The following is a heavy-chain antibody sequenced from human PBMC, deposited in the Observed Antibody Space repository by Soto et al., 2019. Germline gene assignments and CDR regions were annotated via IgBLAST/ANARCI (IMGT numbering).Heavy chain of an antibody. V-gene: IGHV1-69*13. D-gene: IGHD3-22*01. CDR2: IIPIFGTA. Sequence: SVKGSCKAAGGTFSIYAISWVRQAPGQGLEWMGGIIPIFGTANYAQKFQGRVTITADESTSTAYMELSSLRSEDTAVYYCAREGYDRSGYQIAEYFQHWGQGTLLTVSS. CDR1: GGTFSIYA. CDR3: AREGYDRSGYQIAEYFQH. J-gene: IGHJ1*01.